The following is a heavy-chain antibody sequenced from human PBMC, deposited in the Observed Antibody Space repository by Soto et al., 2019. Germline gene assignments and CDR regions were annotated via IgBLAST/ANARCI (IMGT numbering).Heavy chain of an antibody. CDR2: INHSGST. CDR3: ARGNIVVVPAARYYYYYMDV. D-gene: IGHD2-2*01. CDR1: GRTFSGFY. Sequence: SDTRSLTCFLCGRTFSGFYWSWVGQPPWKGLEWIGEINHSGSTNYNPSLKSRVTISVDTSKNQFSLKLSSVTAADTAVYYCARGNIVVVPAARYYYYYMDVWGKGTTVT. V-gene: IGHV4-34*01. J-gene: IGHJ6*03.